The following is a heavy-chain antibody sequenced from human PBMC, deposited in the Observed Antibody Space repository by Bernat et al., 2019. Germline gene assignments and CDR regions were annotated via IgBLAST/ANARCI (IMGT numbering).Heavy chain of an antibody. D-gene: IGHD5-12*01. Sequence: EVQLVESGGGLVQPGRSLRLSCAASGFTFDDYAMHWVRQAPGKGLEWVSGISWISGSIGYADSVKGRFTISRDNAKNSLYLQMNSLRAEDTALYYCAKDFRGYSGYDSPDFDYWGQGTLVTVSS. CDR2: ISWISGSI. CDR3: AKDFRGYSGYDSPDFDY. V-gene: IGHV3-9*01. J-gene: IGHJ4*02. CDR1: GFTFDDYA.